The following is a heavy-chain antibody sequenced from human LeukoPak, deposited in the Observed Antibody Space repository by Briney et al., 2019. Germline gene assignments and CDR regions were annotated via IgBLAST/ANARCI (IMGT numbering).Heavy chain of an antibody. CDR2: ISAYNGHT. CDR3: ARSLETYYFDY. CDR1: GYTLTSYG. D-gene: IGHD5-24*01. Sequence: GASVKVSCKASGYTLTSYGISWVRQAPGQGLEWMGWISAYNGHTNYAQKLQGRVTMTTDTSTSTAYMELRSLRCDDTAVYYCARSLETYYFDYWGQGTLVTVSS. J-gene: IGHJ4*02. V-gene: IGHV1-18*01.